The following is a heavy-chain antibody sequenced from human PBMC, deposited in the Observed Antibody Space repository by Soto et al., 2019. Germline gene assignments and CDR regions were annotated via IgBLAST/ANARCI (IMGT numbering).Heavy chain of an antibody. CDR2: ISSSGSTI. V-gene: IGHV3-48*03. Sequence: GGSLRLSCAASGFTFSSYEMNWVRQAPGKGLEWVSYISSSGSTIYYADSVKGRFTISRDNAENSLYLQMNSLRAEDTAVYYCARRRGSPGIAAGGVKGHSSDQAPDYWGQGTLVTVSS. D-gene: IGHD6-13*01. CDR1: GFTFSSYE. J-gene: IGHJ4*02. CDR3: ARRRGSPGIAAGGVKGHSSDQAPDY.